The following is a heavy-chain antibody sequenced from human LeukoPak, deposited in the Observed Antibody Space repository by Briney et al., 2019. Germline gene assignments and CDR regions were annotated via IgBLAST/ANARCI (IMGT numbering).Heavy chain of an antibody. D-gene: IGHD6-13*01. V-gene: IGHV4-59*08. J-gene: IGHJ4*02. CDR2: IYYSGST. CDR3: ARHGYMQQQLVLN. Sequence: SETLSLTCTVSGGSISSYYWSWIRQPPGKGLEWIGYIYYSGSTNYNPSLKSRVTISVDTSKNQFSLKLSSVTAADTAVYYCARHGYMQQQLVLNWGQGTLVTVSS. CDR1: GGSISSYY.